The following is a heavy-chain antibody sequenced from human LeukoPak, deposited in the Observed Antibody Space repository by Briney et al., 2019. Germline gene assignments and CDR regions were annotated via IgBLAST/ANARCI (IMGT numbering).Heavy chain of an antibody. D-gene: IGHD2-15*01. CDR1: GGTFSNFA. CDR2: FIPIFATA. V-gene: IGHV1-69*05. Sequence: GASVKDTCKASGGTFSNFAICWVRQAPGQGLEWMGVFIPIFATAIYAQNLQGRVTITTDESTSTAYMELSSLRSEDTAVYYCARDPGYCSGGSCSSAYFDYWGQRTMVTVSS. CDR3: ARDPGYCSGGSCSSAYFDY. J-gene: IGHJ4*02.